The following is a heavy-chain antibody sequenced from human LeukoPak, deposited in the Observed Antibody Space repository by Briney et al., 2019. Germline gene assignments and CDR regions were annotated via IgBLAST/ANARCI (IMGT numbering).Heavy chain of an antibody. D-gene: IGHD3-10*01. J-gene: IGHJ4*02. Sequence: GGSLRLSCAASGFTSSDYYMSWIRQAPGKGLEWVSYISSSGSTIYYADSVKGRFTISRDNAKNSLYLQMNSLRAEDTAVYYCARVDLSYYGSGSHDYWGQGTLVTVSS. CDR3: ARVDLSYYGSGSHDY. CDR2: ISSSGSTI. CDR1: GFTSSDYY. V-gene: IGHV3-11*04.